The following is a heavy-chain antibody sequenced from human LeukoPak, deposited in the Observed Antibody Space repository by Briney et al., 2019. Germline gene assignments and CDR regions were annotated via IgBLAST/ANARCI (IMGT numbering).Heavy chain of an antibody. V-gene: IGHV4-59*01. CDR3: ARDRGQWLLNWFDP. CDR1: GGSNSSYY. CDR2: IYCSGST. Sequence: PSETLSLTCTVSGGSNSSYYWSSMRQPPGKGLERIGYIYCSGSTNYNPSLKSRVTISVDTSKNQFSLKLSSVIAADTAVYYCARDRGQWLLNWFDPWGQGTLVTVSS. J-gene: IGHJ5*02. D-gene: IGHD6-19*01.